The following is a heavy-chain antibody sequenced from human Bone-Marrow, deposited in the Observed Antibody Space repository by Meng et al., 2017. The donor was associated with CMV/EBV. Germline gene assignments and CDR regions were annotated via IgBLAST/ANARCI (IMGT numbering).Heavy chain of an antibody. D-gene: IGHD3-3*01. V-gene: IGHV3-74*01. CDR1: GFGFTADW. CDR3: VREDGVDASRGNRFDP. CDR2: INHDGSNT. Sequence: GESLKISCSASGFGFTADWMHWARQGPGKGLVWVSRINHDGSNTIYADSVKGRFTISRENAKNTLYLKMNTMRAEDTDVYYCVREDGVDASRGNRFDPWGQGTLVTVSS. J-gene: IGHJ5*02.